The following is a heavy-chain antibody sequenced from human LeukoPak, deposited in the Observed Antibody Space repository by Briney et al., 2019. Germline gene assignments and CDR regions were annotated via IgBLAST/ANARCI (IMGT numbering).Heavy chain of an antibody. V-gene: IGHV3-48*03. Sequence: GGSLRLSCAASGFTFSSYEMNRVRQAPGKGLEWVSYISSSGSNIYYADSVKGRFTISRDNAKNSLYLQMNSLRAEDTAVYYCAELGITMIGGVWGKGTTVTISS. CDR3: AELGITMIGGV. CDR1: GFTFSSYE. CDR2: ISSSGSNI. D-gene: IGHD3-10*02. J-gene: IGHJ6*04.